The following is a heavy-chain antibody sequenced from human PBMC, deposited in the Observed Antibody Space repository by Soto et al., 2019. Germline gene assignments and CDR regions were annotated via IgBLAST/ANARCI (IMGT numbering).Heavy chain of an antibody. V-gene: IGHV1-2*02. CDR2: INPNSGGA. CDR1: GYTFSDYY. J-gene: IGHJ6*02. CDR3: ARDLGYCSGGSCYSGYYYYYGMDV. Sequence: QVQLVQSGADMKKPGASVKVSCKASGYTFSDYYMHWVRQAPGQGLEWMGCINPNSGGANYAQKFQGRVTMTRDTSISTAYMELSRLRSDDTAVYYCARDLGYCSGGSCYSGYYYYYGMDVWGQGTTVTVSS. D-gene: IGHD2-15*01.